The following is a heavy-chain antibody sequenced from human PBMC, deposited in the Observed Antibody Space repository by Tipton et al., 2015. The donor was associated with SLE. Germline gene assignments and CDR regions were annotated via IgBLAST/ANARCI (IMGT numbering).Heavy chain of an antibody. V-gene: IGHV4-39*01. D-gene: IGHD3-10*01. Sequence: TLSLTCIVSGDSISSSTYYWGWIRQPPGKGLEWIGSFYYSGSTYYNPSLKSRVTISVDTSKNQFSLNVSSVTAADTAVYYCARHGLHYGPETPFDFWGQGTLVTVSS. CDR1: GDSISSSTYY. CDR3: ARHGLHYGPETPFDF. J-gene: IGHJ4*02. CDR2: FYYSGST.